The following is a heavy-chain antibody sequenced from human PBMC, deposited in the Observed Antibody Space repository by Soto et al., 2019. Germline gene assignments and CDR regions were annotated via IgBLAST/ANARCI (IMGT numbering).Heavy chain of an antibody. CDR3: ASFCSGGSCYVSGMDV. CDR2: ISYDGRNK. CDR1: GLTFSTYG. J-gene: IGHJ6*02. Sequence: QMQLVQSGGGVVQPGRSLRLSCDASGLTFSTYGIHWVRQAPGKGLEWLAIISYDGRNKYYADSVKGRFTISRDNSKNTIYLQMNTLRAEDTAVYYCASFCSGGSCYVSGMDVWGHGTMVTVSS. V-gene: IGHV3-30*03. D-gene: IGHD3-22*01.